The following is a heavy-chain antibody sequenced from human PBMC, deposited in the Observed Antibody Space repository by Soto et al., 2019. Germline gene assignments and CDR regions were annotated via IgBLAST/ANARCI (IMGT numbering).Heavy chain of an antibody. V-gene: IGHV3-23*01. CDR2: ISGSGGST. D-gene: IGHD2-2*01. J-gene: IGHJ6*03. CDR3: AKTRYCSSTSCESEDYYYYMDV. Sequence: PGGSMRLSCAASGVTFSSYAMSWVSKAPGKGLEWVSAISGSGGSTYYADSVKGRFTISRDNSKNTLYLQMNSLRAEDTAVYYCAKTRYCSSTSCESEDYYYYMDVWGKGTTVTVSS. CDR1: GVTFSSYA.